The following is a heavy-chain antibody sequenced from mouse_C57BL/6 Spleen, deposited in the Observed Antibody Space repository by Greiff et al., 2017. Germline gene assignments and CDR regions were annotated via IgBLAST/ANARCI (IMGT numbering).Heavy chain of an antibody. V-gene: IGHV5-4*01. D-gene: IGHD1-1*01. CDR1: GFTFSSYA. CDR3: AREVPLFITTGGFAD. CDR2: ISDGGSYT. Sequence: EVQRVESGGGLVKPGGSLKLSCAASGFTFSSYAMSWVRQTPEKRLEWVATISDGGSYTYYPDNVKGRFTISRDNAKNNLYLQMSHLKSEDTAVYYCAREVPLFITTGGFADWGTGTPVTVSA. J-gene: IGHJ3*01.